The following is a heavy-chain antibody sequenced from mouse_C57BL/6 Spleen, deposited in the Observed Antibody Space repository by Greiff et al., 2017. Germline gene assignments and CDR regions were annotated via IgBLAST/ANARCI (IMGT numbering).Heavy chain of an antibody. CDR1: GYTFTSYW. CDR3: ARGYYGSSPYFDY. CDR2: IDPSDSYT. D-gene: IGHD1-1*01. J-gene: IGHJ2*01. Sequence: QVQLQQPGAELVRPGTSVKLSCKASGYTFTSYWMHWVKQRPGQGLEWIGVIDPSDSYTNYNQKFKGKATLTVDTSSSTAYMQLSSLTSEDSAVYYCARGYYGSSPYFDYWGQGTTLTVSS. V-gene: IGHV1-59*01.